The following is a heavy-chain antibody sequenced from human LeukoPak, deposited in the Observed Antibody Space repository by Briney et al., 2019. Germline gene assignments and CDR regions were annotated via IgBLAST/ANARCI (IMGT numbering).Heavy chain of an antibody. J-gene: IGHJ6*03. CDR1: DYSISSGYF. Sequence: SETLSLTCSVSDYSISSGYFWGWIRQPPGKGLEWMGSIYQSGSTYYNPSLKSRVTISVDTSKNQFSLKLSSVTAADTAVYYCARHSSYYDFFYYMDVWGKGTTVTVSS. V-gene: IGHV4-38-2*02. CDR3: ARHSSYYDFFYYMDV. CDR2: IYQSGST. D-gene: IGHD3-3*01.